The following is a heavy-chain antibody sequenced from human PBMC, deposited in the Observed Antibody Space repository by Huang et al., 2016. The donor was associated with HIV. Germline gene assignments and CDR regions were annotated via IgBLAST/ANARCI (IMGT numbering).Heavy chain of an antibody. V-gene: IGHV4-39*01. D-gene: IGHD3-22*01. CDR3: ARHFSYYDSSGYTPWDAFDI. CDR1: GGSITSSSYY. J-gene: IGHJ3*02. CDR2: IYYSGST. Sequence: QLQLQGSGPGLVKPSETLSLTCTVSGGSITSSSYYGGWIRQPPGKGREWVGSIYYSGSTADNPSLKRRVTVSVDTPKNQFSLKLSSVTAADTAVYYCARHFSYYDSSGYTPWDAFDIWGQGTMVTVSS.